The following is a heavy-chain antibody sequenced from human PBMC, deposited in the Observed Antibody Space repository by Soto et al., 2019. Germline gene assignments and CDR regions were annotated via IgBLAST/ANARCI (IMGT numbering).Heavy chain of an antibody. CDR3: AKARPVQLSGKEVALSAFDI. CDR2: ISWNSGSI. J-gene: IGHJ3*02. D-gene: IGHD5-12*01. V-gene: IGHV3-9*01. Sequence: EVQLVESGGGLVQPGRSLRLSCAASGFTFDDYAMHWVRQAPGKGLEWVSGISWNSGSIGYADSVKGRFTISRDNAKNSLYLQMNSLRAEDTALYYCAKARPVQLSGKEVALSAFDIWGQGTMVTVSS. CDR1: GFTFDDYA.